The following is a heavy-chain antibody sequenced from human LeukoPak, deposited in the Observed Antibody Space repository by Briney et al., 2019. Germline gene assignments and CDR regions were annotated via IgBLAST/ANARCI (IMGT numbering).Heavy chain of an antibody. Sequence: GGSLRLSCAAPGFSVSRFAMHWVRQAPGKGLEWGAVLSFDGSNRYYSDSVKGLLTISRDNAKNTLYLQMNSLRAEDTAVYYCARHGADYYYYYMDVWGKGPTVTVSS. V-gene: IGHV3-30*04. CDR3: ARHGADYYYYYMDV. J-gene: IGHJ6*03. D-gene: IGHD3-10*01. CDR2: LSFDGSNR. CDR1: GFSVSRFA.